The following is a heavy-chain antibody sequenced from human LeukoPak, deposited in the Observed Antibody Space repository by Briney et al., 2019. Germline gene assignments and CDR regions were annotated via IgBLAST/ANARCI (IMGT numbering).Heavy chain of an antibody. CDR3: TREDSGSYLDFDY. D-gene: IGHD1-26*01. CDR2: IRSKAYGGTT. J-gene: IGHJ4*02. Sequence: GGSLRLSCTASEFTFGDYAMSWFRQAPGKGLEWVGFIRSKAYGGTTEYAASVKGRFTISRDDSKSIAYLQMNSLKTEDTAVYYCTREDSGSYLDFDYWGQGTLVTVSS. CDR1: EFTFGDYA. V-gene: IGHV3-49*03.